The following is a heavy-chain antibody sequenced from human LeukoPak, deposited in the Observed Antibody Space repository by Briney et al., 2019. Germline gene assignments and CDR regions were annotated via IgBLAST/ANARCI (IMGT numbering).Heavy chain of an antibody. CDR3: ARGRSGWYYYYYYMDV. Sequence: SETLSLTCTVSGGSISSYYWSWIRQPPGKGLEWIGYICYSGSTNYNPSLKSRVTISVDTSKNQFSLKLSSVTAADTAVYYCARGRSGWYYYYYYMDVWGKGTTVTISS. J-gene: IGHJ6*03. CDR1: GGSISSYY. CDR2: ICYSGST. D-gene: IGHD6-19*01. V-gene: IGHV4-59*01.